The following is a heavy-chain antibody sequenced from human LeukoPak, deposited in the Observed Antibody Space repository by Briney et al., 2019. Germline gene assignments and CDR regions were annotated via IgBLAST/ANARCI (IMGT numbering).Heavy chain of an antibody. J-gene: IGHJ4*02. Sequence: GGSLRLSCAASGFTFSSNGMHWVRQAPGKGLEWVAFIWYDGSNKYYADSVKGRFSISRDNSKNTLYLQMNSLRAEDTAVYYCTTDRGYSPTWGQGTLVTVSS. CDR2: IWYDGSNK. CDR1: GFTFSSNG. CDR3: TTDRGYSPT. V-gene: IGHV3-30*02. D-gene: IGHD5-18*01.